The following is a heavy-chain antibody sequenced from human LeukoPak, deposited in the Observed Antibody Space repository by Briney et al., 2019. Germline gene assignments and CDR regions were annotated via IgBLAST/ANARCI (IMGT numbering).Heavy chain of an antibody. CDR1: GFTFSRYW. CDR3: AKGVEYADTNWFDP. CDR2: ISGSGGST. D-gene: IGHD5-24*01. V-gene: IGHV3-23*01. J-gene: IGHJ5*02. Sequence: GGSLRLSCAASGFTFSRYWMHWVRQVPGKGLVWVSAISGSGGSTHYADSVKGRFTISRDNSKNTLYLQLNSLRADDTALYYCAKGVEYADTNWFDPWGQGTLVTVSS.